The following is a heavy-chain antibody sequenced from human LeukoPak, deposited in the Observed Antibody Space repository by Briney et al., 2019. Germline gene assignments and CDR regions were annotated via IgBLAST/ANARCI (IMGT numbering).Heavy chain of an antibody. V-gene: IGHV1-2*02. J-gene: IGHJ5*02. Sequence: ASVKVSCKASGYTFTGYYMHWVRQAPGQGLEWMGWINPNSGGTNYAQKFQGRVTMTRDTSINTAYMELSRLRSDDTAVYYCARDPDMSSYGLVNWFDPWCQGTLVTVSS. CDR2: INPNSGGT. D-gene: IGHD5-18*01. CDR3: ARDPDMSSYGLVNWFDP. CDR1: GYTFTGYY.